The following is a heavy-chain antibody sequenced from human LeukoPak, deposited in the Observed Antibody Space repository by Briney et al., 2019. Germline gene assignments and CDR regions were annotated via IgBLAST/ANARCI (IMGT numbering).Heavy chain of an antibody. V-gene: IGHV3-66*01. CDR1: GFTFSSYS. D-gene: IGHD6-19*01. Sequence: GGSLRLSCAASGFTFSSYSMNWVRQAPGKGLEWVSVIYSGGSTYYADSVKGRFTISRDNSKNTLYLQMNSLRAEDTAVYYCARDRIAVAGYYYGMDVWGQGTTVTVSS. CDR3: ARDRIAVAGYYYGMDV. J-gene: IGHJ6*02. CDR2: IYSGGST.